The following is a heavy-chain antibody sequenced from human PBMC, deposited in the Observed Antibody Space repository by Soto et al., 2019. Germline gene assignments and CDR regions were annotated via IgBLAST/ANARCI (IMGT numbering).Heavy chain of an antibody. Sequence: QVQLVQSGAEVKKPGSSVKVSCKASGGTFSSYAISWVRQAPGQGLEWMGGIIPIFGTANYAQKFQGRDTITADKSTSTAYMELSSLRSEDTAVYYCARSGITMVRGDAGYYGMDVWGQGTTVTVSS. J-gene: IGHJ6*02. CDR1: GGTFSSYA. CDR3: ARSGITMVRGDAGYYGMDV. CDR2: IIPIFGTA. D-gene: IGHD3-10*01. V-gene: IGHV1-69*06.